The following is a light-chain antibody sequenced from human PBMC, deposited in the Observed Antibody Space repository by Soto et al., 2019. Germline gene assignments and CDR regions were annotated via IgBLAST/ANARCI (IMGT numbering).Light chain of an antibody. V-gene: IGKV1-5*03. J-gene: IGKJ1*01. CDR2: TAS. CDR3: QHYNSYSEA. CDR1: QTISSW. Sequence: DIQMHQYPSTLSGSVGDRVTITCRASQTISSWLALYQQKPGKAPKLLIYTASTLKSGVPSRFSGSGSGTEFTLTISILQPDDFETYCCQHYNSYSEAFGQGTKVELK.